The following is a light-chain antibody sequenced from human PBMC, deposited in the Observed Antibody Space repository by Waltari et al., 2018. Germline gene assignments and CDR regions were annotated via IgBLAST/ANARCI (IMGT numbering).Light chain of an antibody. CDR3: SSFAIGNRVV. Sequence: QSALTQPPAASGSPGQSVTISCTATGYYVGVYNYVYWYQQDPGKAPKLIISEVNKRPSGVPDRFSGSKSGDTASLTVSGLQPEDEADYYGSSFAIGNRVVFGGGTKLTVL. CDR2: EVN. V-gene: IGLV2-8*01. J-gene: IGLJ3*02. CDR1: GYYVGVYNY.